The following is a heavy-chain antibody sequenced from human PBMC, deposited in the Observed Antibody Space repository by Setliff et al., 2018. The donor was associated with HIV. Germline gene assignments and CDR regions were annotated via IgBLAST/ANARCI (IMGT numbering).Heavy chain of an antibody. CDR3: ATSPAAVTPRYFDF. Sequence: PGGSLRLSCTASGLSLSSSAMHWVRQAPGKGLEWVSAISGSGVSTYSADSVKGRFTISRDNSKNTLYLQLTSLRAEDTAVYYCATSPAAVTPRYFDFWGQGTLVTVSS. CDR2: ISGSGVST. J-gene: IGHJ4*03. CDR1: GLSLSSSA. D-gene: IGHD4-17*01. V-gene: IGHV3-23*01.